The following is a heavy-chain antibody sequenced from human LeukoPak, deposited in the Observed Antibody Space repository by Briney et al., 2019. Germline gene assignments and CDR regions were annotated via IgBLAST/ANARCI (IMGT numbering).Heavy chain of an antibody. CDR1: GGSFSGYY. D-gene: IGHD1-26*01. V-gene: IGHV4-34*01. J-gene: IGHJ4*02. CDR2: INHSGST. Sequence: PSETLSLTCAVYGGSFSGYYWSWIRQPPGKGLEWIGEINHSGSTNYNPSLKSRVTISVDTSKNQFSLKLSSVTAADTAVYYCARTSGGAPGAKRLFDYWGQGTLVTVSS. CDR3: ARTSGGAPGAKRLFDY.